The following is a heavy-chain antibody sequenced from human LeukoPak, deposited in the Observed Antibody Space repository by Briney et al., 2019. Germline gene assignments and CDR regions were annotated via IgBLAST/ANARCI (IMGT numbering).Heavy chain of an antibody. V-gene: IGHV1-8*01. Sequence: ASVKVSCKASGYTFTSYDINWVRQATGQGLERMGWMNPNSGNTGYAQKFQGRVTMTRNTSISTAYMELSSLRSEDTAVYYCARVSTVTTLPFDYWGQGTLVTVSS. CDR1: GYTFTSYD. CDR2: MNPNSGNT. J-gene: IGHJ4*02. CDR3: ARVSTVTTLPFDY. D-gene: IGHD4-17*01.